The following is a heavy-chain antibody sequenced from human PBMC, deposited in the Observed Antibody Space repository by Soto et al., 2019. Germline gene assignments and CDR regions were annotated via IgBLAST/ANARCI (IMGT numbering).Heavy chain of an antibody. D-gene: IGHD3-16*02. CDR1: GGTFSSYA. J-gene: IGHJ3*02. Sequence: QVQLVQSGAEVKKPGSSVKVSRKASGGTFSSYAISWVRQAPGHGLEWMGGIIPIFGTANYAQKFQGRVTITADESTSTAYMELSSLRSEDTAVYYCARERTHYDYVWGSYRVDAFDIWGQGTMVTVSS. V-gene: IGHV1-69*01. CDR3: ARERTHYDYVWGSYRVDAFDI. CDR2: IIPIFGTA.